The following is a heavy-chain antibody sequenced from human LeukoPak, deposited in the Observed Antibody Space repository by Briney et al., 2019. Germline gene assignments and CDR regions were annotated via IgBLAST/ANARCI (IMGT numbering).Heavy chain of an antibody. V-gene: IGHV3-23*01. CDR2: ISVSGNT. D-gene: IGHD2-15*01. CDR3: AKAPVTTCSGAYCYPFDY. Sequence: GGSLRLSCVAPGFTLSSYAMSWVRQGPGKGLEWVSAISVSGNTYHADSVKGRFTISRDSYKNTLYLQMNSLRAEDAAVYYCAKAPVTTCSGAYCYPFDYWGQGTLVTVSS. CDR1: GFTLSSYA. J-gene: IGHJ4*02.